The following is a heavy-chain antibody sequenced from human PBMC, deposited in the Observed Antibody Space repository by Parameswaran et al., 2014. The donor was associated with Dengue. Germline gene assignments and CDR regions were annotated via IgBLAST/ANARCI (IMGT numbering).Heavy chain of an antibody. CDR3: ARDRQGDYYYYYYMDV. Sequence: WIRQPPGKGLEWIGYIYYTGNADYNPSLKSRITISVDTSKNQFALELSSVTAADTAVYYCARDRQGDYYYYYYMDVWGKGTTVTVSS. J-gene: IGHJ6*03. V-gene: IGHV4-30-4*01. D-gene: IGHD1-26*01. CDR2: IYYTGNA.